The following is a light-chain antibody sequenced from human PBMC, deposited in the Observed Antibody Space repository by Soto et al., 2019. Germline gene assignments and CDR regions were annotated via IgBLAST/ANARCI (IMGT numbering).Light chain of an antibody. Sequence: EIVLTQSPGTLSLYPGESATLSYRASQSVTSNYIAWYQQKPGQAPRLLIYRASTRATGIPDRFSGSGSGTDFTLTISRLEPEDFAVYHCQQYGTSPWTFGQGTKVDIK. J-gene: IGKJ1*01. V-gene: IGKV3-20*01. CDR3: QQYGTSPWT. CDR1: QSVTSNY. CDR2: RAS.